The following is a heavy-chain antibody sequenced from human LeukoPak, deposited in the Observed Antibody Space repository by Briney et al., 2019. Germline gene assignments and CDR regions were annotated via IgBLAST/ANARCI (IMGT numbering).Heavy chain of an antibody. J-gene: IGHJ4*02. V-gene: IGHV4-59*01. CDR2: IYYSGTT. D-gene: IGHD6-13*01. CDR1: GGSISSYY. CDR3: ARGVYIAAAQYGY. Sequence: LETLSLTCTVSGGSISSYYWSWIRQPPGKGLEWIGYIYYSGTTNYNPSLKSRVTISVDTSKNQFSLKLSSVTAADTAVYYCARGVYIAAAQYGYWGQGTRVTVSS.